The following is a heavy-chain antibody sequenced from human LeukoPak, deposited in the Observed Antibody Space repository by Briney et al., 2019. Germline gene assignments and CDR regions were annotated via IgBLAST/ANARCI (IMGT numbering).Heavy chain of an antibody. CDR1: GGSISSGDYY. V-gene: IGHV4-30-4*08. D-gene: IGHD5-18*01. CDR3: ARGPDTAMVHFDY. Sequence: SSETLSLTCTVSGGSISSGDYYWSWIRQPPGKGLEWIVYIYYSGSTYYNPSLKSRVTISVDTSKNQFSLKLSSVTAADTAVYYCARGPDTAMVHFDYWGQGTLVTVSS. CDR2: IYYSGST. J-gene: IGHJ4*02.